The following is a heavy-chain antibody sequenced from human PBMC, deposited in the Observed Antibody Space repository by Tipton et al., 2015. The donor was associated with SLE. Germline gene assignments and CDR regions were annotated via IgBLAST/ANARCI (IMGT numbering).Heavy chain of an antibody. CDR3: ARGLAAGDRI. CDR2: IYYSGST. CDR1: GGSISSSSHY. Sequence: TLSLTCTVSGGSISSSSHYWSWIRQPPGKGLEWIGYIYYSGSTNYNPSLKSRVTISVDTSKNQFSLKLSSVTAADTAVYYCARGLAAGDRIWGQGTLVTVSS. J-gene: IGHJ4*02. D-gene: IGHD7-27*01. V-gene: IGHV4-61*01.